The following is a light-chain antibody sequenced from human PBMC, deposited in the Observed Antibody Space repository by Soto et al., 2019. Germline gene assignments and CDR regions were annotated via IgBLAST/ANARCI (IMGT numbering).Light chain of an antibody. Sequence: DIQLTQSPSFLSASVGDRVTVTCRASQGISSYLAWYQQKPGKAPKLLIYAASTLRSGVTSRFSGSGSGTEFTLTISSLQPEDFATYYCQQLNSYPFTFGPGTRVDGK. CDR2: AAS. CDR1: QGISSY. CDR3: QQLNSYPFT. V-gene: IGKV1-9*01. J-gene: IGKJ3*01.